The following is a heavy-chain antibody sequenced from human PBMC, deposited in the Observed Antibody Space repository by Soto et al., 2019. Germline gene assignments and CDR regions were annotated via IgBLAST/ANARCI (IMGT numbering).Heavy chain of an antibody. J-gene: IGHJ4*02. CDR3: VRGTDGGTYRFFFDY. V-gene: IGHV3-23*01. CDR2: IGESYSFT. CDR1: GFTFTTYV. Sequence: GGSLRLSCTPSGFTFTTYVMSWVRLAPGKGLEWVSGIGESYSFTKYADSVKGRFTISRDNSKDTLYLQMNSLRAEDTAVYYCVRGTDGGTYRFFFDYWGQGTLVTVSS. D-gene: IGHD2-8*01.